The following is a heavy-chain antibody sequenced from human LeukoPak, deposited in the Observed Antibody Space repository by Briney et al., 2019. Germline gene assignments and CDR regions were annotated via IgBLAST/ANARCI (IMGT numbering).Heavy chain of an antibody. J-gene: IGHJ4*02. CDR1: GFTFSTYG. D-gene: IGHD6-19*01. Sequence: SGGSLRLSCGASGFTFSTYGMNWVRQAPGKGLEWVSSISSSSSYIYYADSVKGRFTISRDNAKNSLYLQMNSLRAEDTAVYYCARDRSGWYYFDYWGQGTLVTVSS. V-gene: IGHV3-21*01. CDR2: ISSSSSYI. CDR3: ARDRSGWYYFDY.